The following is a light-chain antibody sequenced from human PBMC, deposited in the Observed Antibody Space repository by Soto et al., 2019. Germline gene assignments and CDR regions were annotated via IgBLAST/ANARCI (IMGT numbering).Light chain of an antibody. Sequence: EIVLTQSPGTLSLSPGERATLSCRASQSVSSNYLGWYQQKPGQVPRLLIYGASSRATGIPDRLSGSGSGTDFTLTISRLEPEDFAVYYCQQYGSSPWTFGQGTKVEIK. CDR2: GAS. J-gene: IGKJ1*01. CDR3: QQYGSSPWT. CDR1: QSVSSNY. V-gene: IGKV3-20*01.